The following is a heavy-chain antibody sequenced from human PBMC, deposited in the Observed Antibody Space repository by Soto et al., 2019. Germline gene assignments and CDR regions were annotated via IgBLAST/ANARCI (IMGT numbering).Heavy chain of an antibody. CDR3: AKDRLANPPYYYYYYGMDV. V-gene: IGHV3-30*18. CDR2: ISNAGSNK. D-gene: IGHD6-25*01. J-gene: IGHJ6*02. CDR1: GFTFSSYG. Sequence: GGSLRLSCAASGFTFSSYGIHWVRQAPGKGLEWVAFISNAGSNKYYEDSVKGRFTISRDNSKNTLYLQMNSLRAEDTAVYYCAKDRLANPPYYYYYYGMDVWGQGTTVTVSS.